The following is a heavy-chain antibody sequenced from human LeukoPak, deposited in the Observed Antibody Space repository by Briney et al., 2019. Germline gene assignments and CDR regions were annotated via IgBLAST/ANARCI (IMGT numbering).Heavy chain of an antibody. CDR3: VRDGYSYGFMLAFDI. CDR2: INSDGSST. J-gene: IGHJ3*02. CDR1: GFTFSSYW. Sequence: PGGSLRLSCAASGFTFSSYWMHWVRQAPGKGLVWVPRINSDGSSTSYADSVKGRFTISRDSAKNTLYLQMNSLRAEDTAVYYCVRDGYSYGFMLAFDIWGLGTRVTVSS. D-gene: IGHD5-18*01. V-gene: IGHV3-74*01.